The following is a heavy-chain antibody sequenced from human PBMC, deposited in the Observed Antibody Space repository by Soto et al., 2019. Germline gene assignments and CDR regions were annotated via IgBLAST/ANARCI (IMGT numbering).Heavy chain of an antibody. D-gene: IGHD2-21*02. CDR2: LYRDGYT. V-gene: IGHV3-53*01. J-gene: IGHJ4*02. Sequence: EVQLVESGGGWILPGGSLRLSCAASGFTVSGYDMRWVRQAPGKGLEWVSLLYRDGYTYYADSVKGRFTISRDDSKNTLLLPMSSLRADDPVVDYCAREGMGDSPRDYWGQGTLITVSS. CDR3: AREGMGDSPRDY. CDR1: GFTVSGYD.